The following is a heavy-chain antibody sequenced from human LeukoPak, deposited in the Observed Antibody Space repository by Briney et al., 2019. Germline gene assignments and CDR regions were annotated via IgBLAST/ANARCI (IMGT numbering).Heavy chain of an antibody. CDR1: GASISSGDYY. Sequence: SETLSLTCIVSGASISSGDYYWNWIRQHPGKGLEWVGYTHYTGSTYYNPSLKSRVAISGDTSQNHVSLRLSSVTAADTAVYYCTRESGGGWYGSGSPAFDSWGRGILVTVSS. J-gene: IGHJ4*02. CDR2: THYTGST. D-gene: IGHD3-10*01. V-gene: IGHV4-31*02. CDR3: TRESGGGWYGSGSPAFDS.